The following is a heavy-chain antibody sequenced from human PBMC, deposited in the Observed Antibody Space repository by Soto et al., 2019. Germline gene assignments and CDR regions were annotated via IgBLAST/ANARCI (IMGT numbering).Heavy chain of an antibody. CDR3: ARGQEGVVATH. CDR1: GGSLSGYY. V-gene: IGHV4-34*01. J-gene: IGHJ4*02. CDR2: VKDGGHT. D-gene: IGHD5-12*01. Sequence: QVQLQQWGAGLLKPSETLSLNCAVTGGSLSGYYWSWISQPPGKGLEWIGEVKDGGHTNYSPSLRGRVTISSDTSNNQFSLWLNSVTAADTGVYYCARGQEGVVATHWDQGSLVTVSS.